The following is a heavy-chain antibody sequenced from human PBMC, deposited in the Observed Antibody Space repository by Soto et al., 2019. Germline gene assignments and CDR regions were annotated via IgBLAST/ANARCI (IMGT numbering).Heavy chain of an antibody. D-gene: IGHD2-2*01. V-gene: IGHV3-23*01. Sequence: GESLKISCAASGFTFSSYAMSWVRQAPGKGLEWVSAISGSGGSTYYADSVKGRFTISRDNSKNTLYLQMNSLRAEDTAVYYCAKDLRDIVVVPAAMPALGAFDIWGQGTMVTVSS. CDR1: GFTFSSYA. CDR3: AKDLRDIVVVPAAMPALGAFDI. J-gene: IGHJ3*02. CDR2: ISGSGGST.